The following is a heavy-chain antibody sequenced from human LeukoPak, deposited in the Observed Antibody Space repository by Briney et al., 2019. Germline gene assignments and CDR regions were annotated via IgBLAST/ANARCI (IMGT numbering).Heavy chain of an antibody. V-gene: IGHV3-53*01. CDR1: GFTVSSNY. CDR2: IFSGVGT. CDR3: ARAAVVGGYYFDY. D-gene: IGHD1-26*01. J-gene: IGHJ4*02. Sequence: PGGSLRLSCAASGFTVSSNYMSWVRQAPGKGLEWVSIIFSGVGTYYADPVEGRFTISRDSSKNTLYLQMDNLRAEDTAVYYCARAAVVGGYYFDYWGQGTLVTVSS.